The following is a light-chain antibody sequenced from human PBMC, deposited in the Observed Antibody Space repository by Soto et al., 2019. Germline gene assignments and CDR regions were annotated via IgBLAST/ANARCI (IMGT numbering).Light chain of an antibody. Sequence: QSVLTQPPSVSGAPGQRVTISCTGSSSKIGAGYDVHWYQQLPGTAPKLLIYGNSNRPSGVPDRFSGSKSGTSASLAITGLRAEDEADYYCQSYDSSLSGSDVFGTGTKVTVL. CDR2: GNS. CDR1: SSKIGAGYD. CDR3: QSYDSSLSGSDV. J-gene: IGLJ1*01. V-gene: IGLV1-40*01.